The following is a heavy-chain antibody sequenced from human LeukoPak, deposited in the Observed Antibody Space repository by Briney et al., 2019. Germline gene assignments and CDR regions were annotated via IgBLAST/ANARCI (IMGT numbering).Heavy chain of an antibody. CDR1: GYTFTSYY. CDR3: ARDSRWVQLRNAFDI. CDR2: IIPILGIA. Sequence: ASVKVSCKASGYTFTSYYMHWVRQAPGQGLEWMGRIIPILGIANYAQKFQGRVTITADKSTSTAYMELSSLRSEDTAVYYCARDSRWVQLRNAFDIWGQGTMVTVSS. J-gene: IGHJ3*02. D-gene: IGHD5-24*01. V-gene: IGHV1-69*04.